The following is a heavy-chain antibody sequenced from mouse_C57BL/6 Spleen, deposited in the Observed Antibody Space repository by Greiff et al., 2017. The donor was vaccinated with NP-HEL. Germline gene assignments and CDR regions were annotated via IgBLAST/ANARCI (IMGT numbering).Heavy chain of an antibody. CDR1: GYTFTSYW. J-gene: IGHJ2*01. Sequence: QVQLQQPGAELVKPGASVKLSCKASGYTFTSYWMQWVKQRPGQGLEWIGEIDPSDSYTNYNQKFKGKATLTVDTSSSTAYMKLSSLTSEDSAISYCARALISAVVEGLYFDYWGQGTTLTVSS. V-gene: IGHV1-50*01. D-gene: IGHD1-1*01. CDR3: ARALISAVVEGLYFDY. CDR2: IDPSDSYT.